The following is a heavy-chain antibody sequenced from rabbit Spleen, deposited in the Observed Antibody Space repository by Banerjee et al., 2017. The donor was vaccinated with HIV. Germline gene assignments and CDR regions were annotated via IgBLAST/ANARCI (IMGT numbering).Heavy chain of an antibody. CDR1: GFSFSNTYY. CDR3: ARDAGSYDYIDGYFNL. D-gene: IGHD4-2*01. V-gene: IGHV1S40*01. CDR2: IYTGNGHI. J-gene: IGHJ4*01. Sequence: QSLEESGGDLVKPEGSLALTCTASGFSFSNTYYMCWVRQAPGKGLEWIGCIYTGNGHIHYASWAKGRVTISTTSSTTVTLQMTSLTAADTATYFCARDAGSYDYIDGYFNLWGPGTLVTVS.